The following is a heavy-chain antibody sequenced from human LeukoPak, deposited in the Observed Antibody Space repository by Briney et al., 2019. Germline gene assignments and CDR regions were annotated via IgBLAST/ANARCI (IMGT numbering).Heavy chain of an antibody. CDR3: AGSSSSPPFDY. CDR1: GFTFSSYG. CDR2: ISYDGSNK. D-gene: IGHD2-2*01. V-gene: IGHV3-30*19. Sequence: PGGSLRLSCAASGFTFSSYGMHWVRQAPGKGLEWVAVISYDGSNKYYADSVKGRFTISRDNSKNTLYLQMNSLRAEDTAVYYCAGSSSSPPFDYWGQGTLVTVSS. J-gene: IGHJ4*02.